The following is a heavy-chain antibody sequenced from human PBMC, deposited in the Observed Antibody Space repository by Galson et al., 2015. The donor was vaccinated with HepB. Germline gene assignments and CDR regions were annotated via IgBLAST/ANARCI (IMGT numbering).Heavy chain of an antibody. Sequence: SLRLSCAASGFTFSSFGMDWVRQAPGKGLEWVAVISYDGSNKYYADSVKGRFTISRDNSKNTLYLQMNTLRAEDTGVYYCAKEWDYLSAAPRPGELDYWGQGTLVTVSS. CDR1: GFTFSSFG. J-gene: IGHJ4*02. CDR2: ISYDGSNK. V-gene: IGHV3-30*18. D-gene: IGHD3-10*01. CDR3: AKEWDYLSAAPRPGELDY.